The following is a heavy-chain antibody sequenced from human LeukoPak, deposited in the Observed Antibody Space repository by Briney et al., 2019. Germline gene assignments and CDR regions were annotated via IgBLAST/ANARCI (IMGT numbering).Heavy chain of an antibody. Sequence: PGRSLRLSCAASGFTFSSYGMHWVRQAPGKGLEWVAVISYDGSDKYYADSVKGRFTISRDNSKNTLYLQMNSLRAEDTAVYYCARSHTVTTYLGYFQHWGQGTLVTVSS. J-gene: IGHJ1*01. D-gene: IGHD4-17*01. V-gene: IGHV3-30*19. CDR2: ISYDGSDK. CDR3: ARSHTVTTYLGYFQH. CDR1: GFTFSSYG.